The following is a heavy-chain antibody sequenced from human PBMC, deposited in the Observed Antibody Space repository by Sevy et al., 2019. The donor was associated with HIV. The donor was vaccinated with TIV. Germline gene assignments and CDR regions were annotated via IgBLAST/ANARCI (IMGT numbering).Heavy chain of an antibody. J-gene: IGHJ4*02. D-gene: IGHD3-22*01. V-gene: IGHV3-30-3*01. CDR3: ARERDSGFSDY. Sequence: GGSLRLSCAASGFTFSSYAMHWVRQAPGKGLEWVAVISYDGSNKYYADSVKGRFTISRDNSKNTLYLQMKSLRAEDTAVYYCARERDSGFSDYWGQGTLVTVSS. CDR1: GFTFSSYA. CDR2: ISYDGSNK.